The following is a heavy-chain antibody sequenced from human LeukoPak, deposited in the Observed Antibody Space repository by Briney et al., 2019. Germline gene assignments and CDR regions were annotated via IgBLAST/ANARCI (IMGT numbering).Heavy chain of an antibody. V-gene: IGHV1-69*05. D-gene: IGHD3-22*01. CDR3: ARDNGVVVMTQGWFDP. Sequence: ASVKVSCKASGGTFSSYAISWGRQAPGQGLEWMGGIIPIFGTANYTQKFQGRVTITTDESTSTAYMELSSLRSEDTAVYYCARDNGVVVMTQGWFDPWGQGTLVTVSS. J-gene: IGHJ5*02. CDR2: IIPIFGTA. CDR1: GGTFSSYA.